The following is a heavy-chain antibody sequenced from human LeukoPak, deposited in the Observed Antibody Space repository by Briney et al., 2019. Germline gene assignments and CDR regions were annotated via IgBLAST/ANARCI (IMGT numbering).Heavy chain of an antibody. Sequence: GGSLRLSCAASGFTFSPYAMNWVRQAPGKGLEWVSYINDDGSDIHYAGSVRGRFTISRDDARKTLYLQLSSLRVEDTAVYYCARDTLQPGLIDSWGQGTLVTVSS. J-gene: IGHJ4*02. CDR1: GFTFSPYA. V-gene: IGHV3-21*05. CDR3: ARDTLQPGLIDS. D-gene: IGHD2-15*01. CDR2: INDDGSDI.